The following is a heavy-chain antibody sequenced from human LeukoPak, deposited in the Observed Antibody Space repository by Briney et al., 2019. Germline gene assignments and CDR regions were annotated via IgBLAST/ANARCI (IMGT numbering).Heavy chain of an antibody. D-gene: IGHD2-15*01. CDR1: GGSMSSYY. CDR3: ARGADLVVVAATQRGSWFDP. Sequence: SETLSLTCTVSGGSMSSYYWNWIRQPPGKGLEWMGYIPYSRRTNYNPSLKSRVTMSVDTSKNQFSLKLSSVTAADTAVYYCARGADLVVVAATQRGSWFDPWGQGTLVTVSS. CDR2: IPYSRRT. V-gene: IGHV4-59*01. J-gene: IGHJ5*02.